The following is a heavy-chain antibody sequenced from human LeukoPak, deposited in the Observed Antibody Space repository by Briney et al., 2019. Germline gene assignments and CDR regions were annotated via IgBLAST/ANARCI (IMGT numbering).Heavy chain of an antibody. J-gene: IGHJ5*02. Sequence: SETLSLTCTVSGGSISSSSYYWGGIRQPPGKGLGWIASIYYSGSTYDNPSLNSRVTISVDTSKNQFSLKLSSVTAADTAVYYCARHSGYCSGGSCYPNWFDRWGQGTLVTVSS. CDR3: ARHSGYCSGGSCYPNWFDR. CDR2: IYYSGST. D-gene: IGHD2-15*01. V-gene: IGHV4-39*01. CDR1: GGSISSSSYY.